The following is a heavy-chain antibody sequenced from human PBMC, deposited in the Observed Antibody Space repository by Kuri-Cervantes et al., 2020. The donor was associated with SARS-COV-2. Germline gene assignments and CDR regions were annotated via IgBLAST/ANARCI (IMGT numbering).Heavy chain of an antibody. CDR1: GFTFSRYS. D-gene: IGHD5-18*01. CDR2: ISSSSNTI. J-gene: IGHJ3*02. Sequence: GESLKISCVASGFTFSRYSMNWVRQAPGKGLEWVSYISSSSNTIYYADSVKGRSTISRDNAKNSLYLQMNSLRAEDTAVYYCARGFSGYSYGDAFDIWGQGTMVTVS. CDR3: ARGFSGYSYGDAFDI. V-gene: IGHV3-48*01.